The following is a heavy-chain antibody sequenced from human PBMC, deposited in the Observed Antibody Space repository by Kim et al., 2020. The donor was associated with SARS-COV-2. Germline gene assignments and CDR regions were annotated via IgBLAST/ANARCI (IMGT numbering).Heavy chain of an antibody. Sequence: SETLSLTCAVYGGSFSGYYWSWIRQPPGKGLEWIGEINHSGSTNYNPSLKSRVTISVDTSKNQFSLKLSSVTAADTAVYYCARGKPSRTGTRGGPPWYFDRWGRGTLVTVSS. CDR1: GGSFSGYY. V-gene: IGHV4-34*01. CDR3: ARGKPSRTGTRGGPPWYFDR. CDR2: INHSGST. D-gene: IGHD1-7*01. J-gene: IGHJ2*01.